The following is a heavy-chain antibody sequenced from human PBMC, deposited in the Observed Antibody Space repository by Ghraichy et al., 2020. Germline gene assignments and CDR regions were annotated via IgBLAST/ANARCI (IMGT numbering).Heavy chain of an antibody. CDR1: GFTFSSYW. J-gene: IGHJ6*02. CDR3: ARVLGIAVAGVYYYYGMDV. V-gene: IGHV3-74*01. Sequence: GESLRLSCAASGFTFSSYWMHWVRQAPGKGLVWVSRINSDGSSTSYADSVKGRFTISRDNAKNTLYLQMNSLRAEDTAVYYCARVLGIAVAGVYYYYGMDVWGQGTTVTVSS. D-gene: IGHD6-19*01. CDR2: INSDGSST.